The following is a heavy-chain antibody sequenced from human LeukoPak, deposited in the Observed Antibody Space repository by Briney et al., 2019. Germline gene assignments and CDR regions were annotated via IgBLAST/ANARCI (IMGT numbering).Heavy chain of an antibody. CDR2: IYPGDCDS. D-gene: IGHD2-21*01. V-gene: IGHV5-51*01. CDR1: AYSSSSYW. CDR3: ARQNSRAIDY. Sequence: GESLQISCKASAYSSSSYWIGWVRQMPGKGLEWMGIIYPGDCDSRYSPSFQSQVTISADKSISTAYLQWSSLKASDTAMHYCARQNSRAIDYWGQGTLVTVSS. J-gene: IGHJ4*02.